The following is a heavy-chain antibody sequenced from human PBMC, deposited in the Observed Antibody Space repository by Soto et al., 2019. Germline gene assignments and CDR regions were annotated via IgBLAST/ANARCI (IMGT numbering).Heavy chain of an antibody. J-gene: IGHJ4*02. CDR3: DRQAAGSGHFAS. CDR2: ISSSSSYI. D-gene: IGHD3-10*01. V-gene: IGHV3-21*01. CDR1: GFTFSDYT. Sequence: EVQLVESGGGLVKPGGSLRLSCAASGFTFSDYTMSWVRQVPGKGLEWVSSISSSSSYIYYADSVKGRFTVSRDNAKNSLYLHLKRVCGEDTAVYYSDRQAAGSGHFASWGQGTLVTVSS.